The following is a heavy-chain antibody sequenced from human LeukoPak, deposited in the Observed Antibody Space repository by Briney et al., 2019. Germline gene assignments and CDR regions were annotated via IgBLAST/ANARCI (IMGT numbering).Heavy chain of an antibody. V-gene: IGHV3-21*01. Sequence: NSGGSLRLSCAASGFTFSSYGMNWVRQAPGKGLEWVSSITSSSSYIYYADSVKGRFTISRDNAKNSLYLQMNSLRAEDTAVFYCARVGSRGYYFDYWGQGTLVSVSS. CDR1: GFTFSSYG. D-gene: IGHD1-26*01. J-gene: IGHJ4*02. CDR3: ARVGSRGYYFDY. CDR2: ITSSSSYI.